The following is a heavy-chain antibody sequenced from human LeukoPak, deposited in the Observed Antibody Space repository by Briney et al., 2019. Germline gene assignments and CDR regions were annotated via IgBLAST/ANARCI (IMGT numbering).Heavy chain of an antibody. J-gene: IGHJ4*02. Sequence: ASVKVSCKASGYTFTSYDINWVRQATGQGLEWMGWMNPNSGNTGYAQKFQGRVTITRNTSISTAYMELSSLRSGDTAVYYCARAGYYGSGSYYNSYDYWGQGTLVTVSS. V-gene: IGHV1-8*03. CDR2: MNPNSGNT. CDR3: ARAGYYGSGSYYNSYDY. CDR1: GYTFTSYD. D-gene: IGHD3-10*01.